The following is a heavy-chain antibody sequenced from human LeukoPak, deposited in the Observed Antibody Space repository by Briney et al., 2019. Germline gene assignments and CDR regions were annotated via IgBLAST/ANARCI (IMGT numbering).Heavy chain of an antibody. D-gene: IGHD3-22*01. CDR2: TRNKANSYTT. Sequence: GGSLRLSCAASGFTFSDHYMDWVRQAPGKGLEWVGRTRNKANSYTTEYAASVKGRFTISRDDSKNSLYLQMNSLKTEDTAVYYCARMGYYDSSGYNAFDIWGQGTMVTVSS. J-gene: IGHJ3*02. V-gene: IGHV3-72*01. CDR3: ARMGYYDSSGYNAFDI. CDR1: GFTFSDHY.